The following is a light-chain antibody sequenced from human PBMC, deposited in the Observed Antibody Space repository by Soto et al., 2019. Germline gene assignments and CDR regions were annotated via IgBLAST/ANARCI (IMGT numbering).Light chain of an antibody. CDR3: SSYSASNTLI. Sequence: QSVLTQPASVSGSPGQSITISCTGTSNDVGGYKFVSWYQQHPGKAPKVLIYEVNGRPSGVSNRFSGSKSGDTASLTISGLQAEDEADYFCSSYSASNTLIFGGGTKLTVL. J-gene: IGLJ2*01. CDR2: EVN. V-gene: IGLV2-14*03. CDR1: SNDVGGYKF.